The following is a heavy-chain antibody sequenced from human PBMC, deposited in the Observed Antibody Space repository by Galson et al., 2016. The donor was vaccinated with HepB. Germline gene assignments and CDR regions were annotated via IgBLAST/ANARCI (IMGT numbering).Heavy chain of an antibody. V-gene: IGHV5-51*01. Sequence: QSGAEVTKPGESLRISCKGSGSTFRRYWIGWVRQMPGQGLEWMGITYPRESDTRYSPSFHGQVTISADKSISTLYLHWSSLKASDTAMYYCARVMGQWLPYFWGQGTLVTVSS. D-gene: IGHD6-19*01. J-gene: IGHJ4*02. CDR2: TYPRESDT. CDR3: ARVMGQWLPYF. CDR1: GSTFRRYW.